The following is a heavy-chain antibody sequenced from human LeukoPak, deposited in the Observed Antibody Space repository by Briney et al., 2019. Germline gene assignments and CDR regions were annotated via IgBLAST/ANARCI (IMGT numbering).Heavy chain of an antibody. J-gene: IGHJ6*03. CDR1: GYTFTSYD. Sequence: ASVKVSCKASGYTFTSYDINWVRQATGQGLEWMGWMNPNSGNTGYAQKFQGRVTMTRNTSISTAYMELSSLRSGDTAVYYCARVYYGSGSYYYYYYYYYMDVWGKGTTVTISS. CDR3: ARVYYGSGSYYYYYYYYYMDV. CDR2: MNPNSGNT. D-gene: IGHD3-10*01. V-gene: IGHV1-8*01.